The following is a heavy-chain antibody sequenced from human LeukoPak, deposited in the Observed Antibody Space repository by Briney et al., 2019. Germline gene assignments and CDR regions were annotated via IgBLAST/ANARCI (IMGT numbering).Heavy chain of an antibody. CDR3: ARALYSCSWSVDY. D-gene: IGHD6-13*01. CDR2: ISSSSSYI. V-gene: IGHV3-21*01. Sequence: GGSLRLSCAASGFTFSSYSMNWVRQAPGKGLEWVSSISSSSSYIYYADSVKGRFTISRDNAKNSLYLQMNSLRAEDTAVYYCARALYSCSWSVDYWGQGTLVTVSS. J-gene: IGHJ4*02. CDR1: GFTFSSYS.